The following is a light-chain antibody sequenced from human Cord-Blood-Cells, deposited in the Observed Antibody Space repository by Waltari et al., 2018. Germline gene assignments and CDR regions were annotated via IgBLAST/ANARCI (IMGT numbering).Light chain of an antibody. CDR1: SSDVGGFTY. Sequence: SALTQPASVSGSPGKSITISCPGTSSDVGGFTYVTWYQQHPGKAPKLMIYDVSNRPSGVSNRFSGSKSGNTASLTISGLQAEDEADYYCSSYTSSSTLVFGGGTKLTVL. V-gene: IGLV2-14*01. CDR2: DVS. CDR3: SSYTSSSTLV. J-gene: IGLJ2*01.